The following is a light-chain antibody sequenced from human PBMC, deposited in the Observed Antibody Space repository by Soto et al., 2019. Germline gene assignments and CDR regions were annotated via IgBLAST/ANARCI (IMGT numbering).Light chain of an antibody. CDR2: GAS. V-gene: IGKV3D-15*01. CDR3: QQYNNWPPIT. CDR1: QSVGSN. Sequence: EIVMTQYPATLSVSPGEGATLSCRASQSVGSNLAWYQQKPGQAPRLLIYGASTRATGIPARFSGGGSGTEFTLTISSLQSEDFGLYYCQQYNNWPPITFGQGTLLEIK. J-gene: IGKJ5*01.